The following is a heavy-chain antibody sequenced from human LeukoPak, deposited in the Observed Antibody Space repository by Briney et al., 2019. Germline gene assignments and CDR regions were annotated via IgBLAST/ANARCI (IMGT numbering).Heavy chain of an antibody. V-gene: IGHV3-23*01. CDR1: GLTFSSYA. Sequence: PGGSLRLSCAVSGLTFSSYAMSWVRQVPGKGLEWVSVISGSGDNTYYADSVKGRFTISRDNSKNMLYLQMNSLGAEDTAVYYCAKWKYSNSGIDDYWGQGTLVTVSS. CDR2: ISGSGDNT. CDR3: AKWKYSNSGIDDY. D-gene: IGHD6-6*01. J-gene: IGHJ4*02.